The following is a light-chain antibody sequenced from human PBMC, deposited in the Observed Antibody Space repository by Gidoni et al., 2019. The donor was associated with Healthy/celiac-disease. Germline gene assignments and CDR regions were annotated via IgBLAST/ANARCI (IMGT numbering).Light chain of an antibody. CDR2: GAS. CDR3: QHYGSSLAWT. V-gene: IGKV3-20*01. CDR1: QSVSSRY. J-gene: IGKJ1*01. Sequence: EIVLPQSPGTRSLAAVERATLTCRTRQSVSSRYLVWYQQKHGQAPTLLIYGASSRATGIPDRFSGSGSGTDFTLTLSRLEPEDFAVYYVQHYGSSLAWTFXXXTKVEIK.